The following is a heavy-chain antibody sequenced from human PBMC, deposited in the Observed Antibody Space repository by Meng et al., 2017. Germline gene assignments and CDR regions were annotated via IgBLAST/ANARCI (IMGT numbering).Heavy chain of an antibody. D-gene: IGHD7-27*01. V-gene: IGHV4-4*02. CDR1: VRSVRRSTW. Sequence: QASGSELVDRYGSWSPTAAASVRSVRRSTWCSLVRPPPGKGLKWSGDIYHSGSTNYNPSLKSRVTISVDKSKNQFSLKLSSVTAADTAVYYCARDGRSWDWGQGTLVTVSS. J-gene: IGHJ4*02. CDR3: ARDGRSWD. CDR2: IYHSGST.